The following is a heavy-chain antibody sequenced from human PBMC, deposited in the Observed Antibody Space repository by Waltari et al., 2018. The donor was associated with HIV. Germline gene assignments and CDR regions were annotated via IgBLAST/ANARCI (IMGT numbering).Heavy chain of an antibody. D-gene: IGHD2-15*01. CDR2: IRRGNNER. V-gene: IGHV3-21*04. J-gene: IGHJ4*02. Sequence: DVYLVESGGGVVKTGGSIRLTCEASGFDLRHYSMNWVRQSPVRGLEWVASIRRGNNERHYLDSVRGRFVISRDNSESSVYLQMESLREEDTATYFCVRDDPGYGHIDYWGRGTLVSV. CDR1: GFDLRHYS. CDR3: VRDDPGYGHIDY.